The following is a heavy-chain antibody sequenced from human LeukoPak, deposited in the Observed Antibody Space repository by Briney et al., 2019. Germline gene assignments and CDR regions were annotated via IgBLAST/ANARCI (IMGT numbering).Heavy chain of an antibody. V-gene: IGHV4-39*01. CDR3: ARAYIVVVTDWFDP. CDR1: GGSIRSSYYY. CDR2: IYDSGST. Sequence: SETLSLTCTVSGGSIRSSYYYWGWIRQPPGKGLEWIGGIYDSGSTYYNPSLKSRVTISVDTSKNQFSLKLSSVTAADTAVYYCARAYIVVVTDWFDPWGQGTLVTVSS. J-gene: IGHJ5*02. D-gene: IGHD2-21*02.